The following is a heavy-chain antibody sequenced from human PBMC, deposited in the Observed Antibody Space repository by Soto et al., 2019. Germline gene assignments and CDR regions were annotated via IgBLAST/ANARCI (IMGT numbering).Heavy chain of an antibody. D-gene: IGHD5-12*01. CDR1: GFSLTTSGVG. V-gene: IGHV2-5*02. CDR3: AHSHIVTAIDY. Sequence: QITLKESGPTLVKPTQTLTLTCTFSGFSLTTSGVGVGWVRQPPGKALEWLALIYWDDDKRYSPSLKSRLTISKDTSKNQVVLTMTNMDPVDTATYYCAHSHIVTAIDYWGQGTLVTVSS. J-gene: IGHJ4*02. CDR2: IYWDDDK.